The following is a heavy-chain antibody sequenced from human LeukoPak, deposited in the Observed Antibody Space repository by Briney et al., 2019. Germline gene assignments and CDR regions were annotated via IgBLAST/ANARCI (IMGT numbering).Heavy chain of an antibody. Sequence: GGSLRLSCAASGFTFSSYWMHWVRQAPGKGLVWVSRINSDGSSTSYADSVKGRFTISRDNAKNTLYLQMNSLRAEDTAVYYCAQNTGYSSGWYYFDYWGQGTLVTVSS. CDR3: AQNTGYSSGWYYFDY. CDR1: GFTFSSYW. V-gene: IGHV3-74*01. CDR2: INSDGSST. J-gene: IGHJ4*02. D-gene: IGHD6-19*01.